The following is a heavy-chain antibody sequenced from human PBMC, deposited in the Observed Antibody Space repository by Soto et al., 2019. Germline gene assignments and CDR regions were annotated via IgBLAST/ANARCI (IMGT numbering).Heavy chain of an antibody. V-gene: IGHV3-21*01. Sequence: SGGSLRLSCAASGFNFSDSRMNWVRQAPGKGLAWVASISSDNSYTDYADSIKGRFTISRDNAKKTLYLQMSSLSAEDTAVYYCGIPGGRVRGVLMTTYIDYWGQGTPVTVSS. CDR1: GFNFSDSR. D-gene: IGHD3-10*01. CDR2: ISSDNSYT. CDR3: GIPGGRVRGVLMTTYIDY. J-gene: IGHJ4*02.